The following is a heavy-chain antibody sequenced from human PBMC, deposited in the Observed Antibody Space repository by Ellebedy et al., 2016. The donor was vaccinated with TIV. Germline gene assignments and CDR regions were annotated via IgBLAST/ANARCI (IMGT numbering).Heavy chain of an antibody. CDR3: ARFVRATKAFDI. V-gene: IGHV4-39*07. D-gene: IGHD5-12*01. CDR2: IYYSGST. CDR1: GGSIRSSSYY. Sequence: MPSETLSLTCTVSGGSIRSSSYYWGWIRLPPGKGLEWIGNIYYSGSTYYNPSLQSRVTISVDTSKNQFSLRLNSVTAADTAVYYCARFVRATKAFDIWGQGTMVTVSS. J-gene: IGHJ3*02.